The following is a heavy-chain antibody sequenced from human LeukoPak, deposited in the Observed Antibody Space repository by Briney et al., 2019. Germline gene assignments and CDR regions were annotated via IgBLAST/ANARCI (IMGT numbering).Heavy chain of an antibody. J-gene: IGHJ4*02. CDR2: VYHSGST. CDR3: ARGRGSYYYYFDY. CDR1: GYSISNGYY. V-gene: IGHV4-38-2*02. D-gene: IGHD1-26*01. Sequence: SETLSLTCTVSGYSISNGYYRGWIRQPPGKGLEWIGSVYHSGSTYYNPSLKSRVTISVDTSKNQFSLKLTSVTAADTAVYYCARGRGSYYYYFDYWGQGTLVTVSS.